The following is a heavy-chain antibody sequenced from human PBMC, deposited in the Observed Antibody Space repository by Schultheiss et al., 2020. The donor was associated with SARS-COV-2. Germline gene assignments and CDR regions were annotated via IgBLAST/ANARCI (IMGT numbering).Heavy chain of an antibody. CDR2: VFYSTST. Sequence: SETLSLTCTVSGASISGDYWTWIRQPAGKRLEWIGYVFYSTSTNYNPSLKSRVTMSLDRSKSHFSLKLSSVTAADTAVYYCVRGLAYFDSWGQGILVTVSS. J-gene: IGHJ4*01. D-gene: IGHD6-6*01. V-gene: IGHV4-59*08. CDR1: GASISGDY. CDR3: VRGLAYFDS.